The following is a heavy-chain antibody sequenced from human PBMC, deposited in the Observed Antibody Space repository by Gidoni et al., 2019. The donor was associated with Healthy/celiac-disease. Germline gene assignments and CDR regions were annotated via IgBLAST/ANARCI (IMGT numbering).Heavy chain of an antibody. D-gene: IGHD2-15*01. J-gene: IGHJ3*02. CDR1: GYTFTGYY. V-gene: IGHV1-2*02. CDR2: INPNSGGT. Sequence: QVQLVQSGAEVKTPGASVKVSCKASGYTFTGYYMHWVRQAPGQGLEWMGWINPNSGGTNYAQKFQGRVTMTRDTSISTAYMELSRLRSDDTAVYYCARERGYCSGGSCYRPNEAFDIWGQGTMVTVSS. CDR3: ARERGYCSGGSCYRPNEAFDI.